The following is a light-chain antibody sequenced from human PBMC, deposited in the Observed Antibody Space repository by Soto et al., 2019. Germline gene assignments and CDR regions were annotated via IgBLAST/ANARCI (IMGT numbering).Light chain of an antibody. V-gene: IGKV1-13*02. CDR1: QGISSA. CDR3: QQFQSYPLN. J-gene: IGKJ4*01. Sequence: AIQLTQSPSSLSASVGDRVTITCRASQGISSALAWYQHKPGRAPRLLIYDASSLQSGVSSRFSGSGSGTDLTLTISSLQTEDFATYYCQQFQSYPLNFGGGTKLEIK. CDR2: DAS.